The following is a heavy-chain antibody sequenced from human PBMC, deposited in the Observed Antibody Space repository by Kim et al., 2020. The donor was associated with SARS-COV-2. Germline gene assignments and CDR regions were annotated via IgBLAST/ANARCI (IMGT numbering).Heavy chain of an antibody. D-gene: IGHD3-3*01. CDR3: ARHLRGVWSGRYYYHMDA. CDR1: GGSISSFY. V-gene: IGHV4-59*08. CDR2: IDYSGNT. Sequence: SETLSLTCGVSGGSISSFYWTWIRQPPGKGLEWIGHIDYSGNTTYHPSLKSRVTMSVDTSKNQFSLKLSSVTAADTAVYYCARHLRGVWSGRYYYHMDA. J-gene: IGHJ6*03.